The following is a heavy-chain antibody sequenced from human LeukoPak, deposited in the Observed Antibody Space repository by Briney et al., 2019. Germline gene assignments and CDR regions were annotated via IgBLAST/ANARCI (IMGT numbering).Heavy chain of an antibody. CDR1: GWSFNDFY. V-gene: IGHV4-34*01. Sequence: SETLSLTCAVYGWSFNDFYWNWIRQPPGKGLEWIGEINARGDTNYNPSLKSRVTISVDTSKNQFSLSLSPMSASDTAVYYCARGQVPAARGHNWFDPWGQGTLVTVSS. CDR3: ARGQVPAARGHNWFDP. J-gene: IGHJ5*02. CDR2: INARGDT. D-gene: IGHD2-2*01.